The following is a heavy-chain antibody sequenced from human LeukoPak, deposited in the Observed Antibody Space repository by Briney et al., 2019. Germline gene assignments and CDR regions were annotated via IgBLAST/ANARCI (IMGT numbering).Heavy chain of an antibody. CDR1: GYTFTSYD. Sequence: GGSVKVSCKASGYTFTSYDINWVRQATGQGLEWMGWMNPNSGNTGYAQKFQGRVTITRNTSISTAYMELSSLRAEDTAVYYCAKVDSSGYNYWGQGTLVTVSS. V-gene: IGHV1-8*03. J-gene: IGHJ4*02. D-gene: IGHD3-22*01. CDR2: MNPNSGNT. CDR3: AKVDSSGYNY.